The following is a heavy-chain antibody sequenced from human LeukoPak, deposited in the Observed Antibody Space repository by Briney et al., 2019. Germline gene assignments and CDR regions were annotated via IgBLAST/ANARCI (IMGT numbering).Heavy chain of an antibody. J-gene: IGHJ4*02. CDR3: ASPRRGGYYYVFDFDY. D-gene: IGHD3-22*01. CDR1: GFTFDDYA. Sequence: GGSLRLSCAASGFTFDDYAMHWVRQAPGKGLEWVSLISGDGGSTYYADSVKGRFTISRDNSKNSLYLQMNSLRTEDTALYYCASPRRGGYYYVFDFDYWGQGTLVTVSS. CDR2: ISGDGGST. V-gene: IGHV3-43*02.